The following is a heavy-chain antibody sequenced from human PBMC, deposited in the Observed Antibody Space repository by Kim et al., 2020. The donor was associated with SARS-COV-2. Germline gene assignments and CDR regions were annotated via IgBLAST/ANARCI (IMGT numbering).Heavy chain of an antibody. D-gene: IGHD6-13*01. CDR3: ARTYSSSWWWFDP. J-gene: IGHJ5*02. Sequence: YADSVKGRFTISRDNSKNTLYLQMNSLRAEDTAVYYCARTYSSSWWWFDPWGQGTLVTVSS. V-gene: IGHV3-53*01.